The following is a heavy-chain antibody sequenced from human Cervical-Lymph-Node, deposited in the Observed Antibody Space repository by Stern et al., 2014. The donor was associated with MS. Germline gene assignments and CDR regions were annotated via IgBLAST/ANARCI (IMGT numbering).Heavy chain of an antibody. V-gene: IGHV4-59*01. CDR3: ARANYFDY. CDR1: GGSISRYY. Sequence: QLQLQESGPGLVKPSETLSLTCTVSGGSISRYYWSWFRQPPGKGLEWLASIYYSGSTNYNPSLKSRVTISVATSKNQFSLKLSSVTAADTAVYYCARANYFDYWGQGTLVTVPS. CDR2: IYYSGST. J-gene: IGHJ4*02.